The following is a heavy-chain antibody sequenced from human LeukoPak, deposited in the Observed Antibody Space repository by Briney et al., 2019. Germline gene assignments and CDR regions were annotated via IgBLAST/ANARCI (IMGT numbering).Heavy chain of an antibody. V-gene: IGHV3-30-3*01. CDR2: ISYDGSNK. J-gene: IGHJ4*02. CDR1: GFTFSSYA. CDR3: ARDRVGDGYNLDY. D-gene: IGHD5-24*01. Sequence: GGSLRLSCAASGFTFSSYAMHWVRQAPGKGLEWVAVISYDGSNKYYADSVKGRFTISRDNSKNTLYLQMNSLRAEDTAVYYCARDRVGDGYNLDYWGQGTLVTVSS.